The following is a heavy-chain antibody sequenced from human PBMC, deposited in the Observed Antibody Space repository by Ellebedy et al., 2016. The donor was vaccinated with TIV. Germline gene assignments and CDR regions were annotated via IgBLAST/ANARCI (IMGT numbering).Heavy chain of an antibody. V-gene: IGHV1-3*01. J-gene: IGHJ6*02. D-gene: IGHD4-11*01. CDR2: INAGNGNT. CDR3: ARDGETVIYYYYYGMDV. CDR1: GYTFTSYA. Sequence: ASVKVSXKASGYTFTSYAMHWVRQAPGQRLEWMGWINAGNGNTKYSQKFQGRVTITRDTSASTAYMELSSLRSEDTAVYYCARDGETVIYYYYYGMDVWGQGTTVTVSS.